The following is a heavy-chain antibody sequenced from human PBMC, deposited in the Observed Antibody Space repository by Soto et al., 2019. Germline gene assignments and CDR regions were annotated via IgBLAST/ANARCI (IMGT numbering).Heavy chain of an antibody. CDR2: IYSGGST. CDR3: ARGPSDYGDPRLAFDI. J-gene: IGHJ3*02. D-gene: IGHD4-17*01. Sequence: GGSLRLSCAASGFTVSSNYMSWVRQAPGKGLEWVSVIYSGGSTYYADSVKGRFTISRHNSKNTLYLQMNSLRAEDTAVYYCARGPSDYGDPRLAFDIWGQGTMVTVSS. CDR1: GFTVSSNY. V-gene: IGHV3-53*01.